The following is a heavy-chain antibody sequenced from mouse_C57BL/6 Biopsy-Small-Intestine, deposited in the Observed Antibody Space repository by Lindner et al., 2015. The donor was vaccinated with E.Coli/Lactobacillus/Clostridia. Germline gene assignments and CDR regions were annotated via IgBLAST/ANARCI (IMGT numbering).Heavy chain of an antibody. CDR1: GYTFTSYG. Sequence: SVKVSCKASGYTFTSYGITWVRQAPGQGLEWMGWISTYTGNTNYAQKLQGRVTMTTDTSTSTAYMELRSLRSDDTAVYYCAREDCRGNTCYYYDALDIWGQGTMVTVSS. CDR3: AREDCRGNTCYYYDALDI. V-gene: IGHV1-7*01. J-gene: IGHJ3*01. D-gene: IGHD2-4*01. CDR2: ISTYTGNT.